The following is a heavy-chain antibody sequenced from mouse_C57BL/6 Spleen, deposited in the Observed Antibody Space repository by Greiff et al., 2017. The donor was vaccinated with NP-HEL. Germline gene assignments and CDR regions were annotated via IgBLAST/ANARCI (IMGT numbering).Heavy chain of an antibody. CDR1: GYTFTSYW. Sequence: QVQLQQPGAELVMPGASVKLSCKASGYTFTSYWMHWVKQRPGQGLEWIGEIDPSDSYPNYNQKFKGKSTLTVDKSSSTAYMQLSSLTSEDSAVYYCARLITAHYFDYWGQGTTLTVSS. V-gene: IGHV1-69*01. CDR3: ARLITAHYFDY. J-gene: IGHJ2*01. D-gene: IGHD2-4*01. CDR2: IDPSDSYP.